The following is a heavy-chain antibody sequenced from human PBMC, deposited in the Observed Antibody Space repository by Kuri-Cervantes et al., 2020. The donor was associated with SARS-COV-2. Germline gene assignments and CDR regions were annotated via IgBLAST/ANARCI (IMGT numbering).Heavy chain of an antibody. J-gene: IGHJ4*02. CDR3: ARADFWSGYYIDY. CDR2: IRHDGSNK. V-gene: IGHV3-30*02. Sequence: GESLKISCAASGFTFTNYGLHWVRQAPGQGLEWVAFIRHDGSNKYYADSVKGRFTISRDNSKNTLYLQMNSLRAEDTAVYYCARADFWSGYYIDYWGQGTLVTVSS. D-gene: IGHD3-3*01. CDR1: GFTFTNYG.